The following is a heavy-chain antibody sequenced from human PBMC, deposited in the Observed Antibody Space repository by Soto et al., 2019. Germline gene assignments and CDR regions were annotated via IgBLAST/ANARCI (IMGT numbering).Heavy chain of an antibody. D-gene: IGHD3-3*01. J-gene: IGHJ3*02. CDR1: GFTVSSNH. Sequence: EVQLVESGGGLVQPGGSLRLSCAASGFTVSSNHISWVRQAPGKGLECVSLIYSGGTIHYADSVMGRFTMSRDNSKNTLYLEMNSLRAEDTAVYYCARDPHVGVVNNAFDIWGQGTMVTVSS. CDR3: ARDPHVGVVNNAFDI. CDR2: IYSGGTI. V-gene: IGHV3-66*01.